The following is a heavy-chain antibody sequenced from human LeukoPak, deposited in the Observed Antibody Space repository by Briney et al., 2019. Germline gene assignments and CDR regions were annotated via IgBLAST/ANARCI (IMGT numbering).Heavy chain of an antibody. V-gene: IGHV3-23*01. J-gene: IGHJ4*02. CDR2: ISGSGGST. D-gene: IGHD4-17*01. Sequence: GGSLRLSCAASGFTFSSYAMSWVRQAPGKGLEWVSAISGSGGSTYYADSVKGRFTISRDNSKNTLYLQMNSLRAEDTALYYCARSLGRSWTTPYYFDYWGQGTLVTVSS. CDR1: GFTFSSYA. CDR3: ARSLGRSWTTPYYFDY.